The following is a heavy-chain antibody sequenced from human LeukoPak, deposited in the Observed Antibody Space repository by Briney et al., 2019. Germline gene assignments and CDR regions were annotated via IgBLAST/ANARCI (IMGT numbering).Heavy chain of an antibody. Sequence: SVKVSCKASGGTFSSYAISWVRQAPGQGLEWMGGIIPIFGTANYAQKFQGRVTITADESTSTAYMELNSLRAEDTALYYCARDKSSGYYYFDYWGQGTLVTVSS. CDR3: ARDKSSGYYYFDY. CDR2: IIPIFGTA. CDR1: GGTFSSYA. V-gene: IGHV1-69*13. D-gene: IGHD3-22*01. J-gene: IGHJ4*02.